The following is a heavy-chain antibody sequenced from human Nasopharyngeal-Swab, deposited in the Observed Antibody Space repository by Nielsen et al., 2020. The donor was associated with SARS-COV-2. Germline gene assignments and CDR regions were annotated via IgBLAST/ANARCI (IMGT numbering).Heavy chain of an antibody. CDR2: IKQDGSEK. V-gene: IGHV3-7*01. CDR1: GFTFSSYW. D-gene: IGHD1-26*01. J-gene: IGHJ6*03. Sequence: GESLKISCAASGFTFSSYWMSWVRQAPGKGLEWVANIKQDGSEKYYVDSVKGRFTISRDNAKNSLYLQMNSLRAEDSAVYYCARTDRGGSYFSEYYYYMDVWGTGTTVTVSS. CDR3: ARTDRGGSYFSEYYYYMDV.